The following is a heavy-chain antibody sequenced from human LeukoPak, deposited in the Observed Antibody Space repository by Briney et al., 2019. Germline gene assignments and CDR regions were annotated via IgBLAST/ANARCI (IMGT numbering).Heavy chain of an antibody. D-gene: IGHD3-22*01. CDR2: IYSGGTI. V-gene: IGHV3-53*01. J-gene: IGHJ4*02. CDR1: GFTVSSNY. Sequence: GGSLRLSCAASGFTVSSNYMSWVRQAPGKGLEWVSVIYSGGTIYYADSVKGRFTISRDNSKNTLYLQMNSLRAEDTAVYYCAREGSYDGSTMWYFDYWGQGTLVTVSS. CDR3: AREGSYDGSTMWYFDY.